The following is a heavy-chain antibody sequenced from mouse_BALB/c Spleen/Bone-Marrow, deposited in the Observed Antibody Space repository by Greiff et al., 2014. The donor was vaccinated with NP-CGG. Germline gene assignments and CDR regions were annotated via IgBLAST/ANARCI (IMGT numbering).Heavy chain of an antibody. CDR1: GYTFTSYY. V-gene: IGHV1S56*01. J-gene: IGHJ4*01. CDR2: ICPENVNT. Sequence: VQLQESGPELVKPGASVRISCKASGYTFTSYYIHWVKQRPGQGLEWIGWICPENVNTKYNEKSKGKATLTADKSSSTAYMQLSSLTSEDSAVYFCARDTMDYWGQGTSVTVSS. CDR3: ARDTMDY.